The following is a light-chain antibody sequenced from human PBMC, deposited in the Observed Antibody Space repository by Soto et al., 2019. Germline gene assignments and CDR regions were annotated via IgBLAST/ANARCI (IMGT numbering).Light chain of an antibody. Sequence: QSALTQPASVSGSTGQSITISCTGTSSDVGGYSYVSWYQQYPGKAPKLIIYEVINRPSGVSNRFSGSKSGNTASLTISGLQADDEADYYCSSYTSGSTYVVFGGGTKVTVL. CDR3: SSYTSGSTYVV. V-gene: IGLV2-14*01. CDR2: EVI. J-gene: IGLJ2*01. CDR1: SSDVGGYSY.